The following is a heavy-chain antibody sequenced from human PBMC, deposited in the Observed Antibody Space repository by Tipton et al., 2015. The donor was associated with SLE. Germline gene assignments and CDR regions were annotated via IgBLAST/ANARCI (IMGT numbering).Heavy chain of an antibody. J-gene: IGHJ6*02. CDR2: IRYDGSNK. Sequence: GSLRFSCAASGFTFSSYGMHWVRQAPGKGLEWVAFIRYDGSNKYYADSVKGRFTISRDNSKNTLYLQMNSLRAEDTAVYYCAKDEVLPARRIDVWGQGTTVTVSS. CDR1: GFTFSSYG. CDR3: AKDEVLPARRIDV. V-gene: IGHV3-30*02. D-gene: IGHD3-10*01.